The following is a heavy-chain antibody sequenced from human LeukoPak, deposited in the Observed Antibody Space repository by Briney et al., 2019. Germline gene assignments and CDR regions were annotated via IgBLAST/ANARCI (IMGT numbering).Heavy chain of an antibody. CDR2: ISSSSSYI. CDR1: GFTFSNYG. CDR3: ARESDSIAVASSRGHDAFDI. D-gene: IGHD6-19*01. V-gene: IGHV3-21*01. J-gene: IGHJ3*02. Sequence: GRSLRLSCAASGFTFSNYGMHWVRQAPGKGLEWVSSISSSSSYIYYADSVKGRFTISRDNAKNSLYLQMNSLRAEDTAVYYCARESDSIAVASSRGHDAFDIWGQGAMVTVSS.